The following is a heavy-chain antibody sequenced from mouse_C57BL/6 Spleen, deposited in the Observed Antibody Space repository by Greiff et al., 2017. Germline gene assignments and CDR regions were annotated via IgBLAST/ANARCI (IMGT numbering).Heavy chain of an antibody. D-gene: IGHD2-5*01. V-gene: IGHV5-17*01. CDR2: ISSGSSTI. J-gene: IGHJ1*03. CDR3: AQAYYSNPHWYFDV. CDR1: GFTFSDYG. Sequence: EVKLMESGGGLVKPGGSLKLSCAASGFTFSDYGMHWVRQAPEKGLEWVAYISSGSSTIYYADTVKGRFTISRDNAKNTLFLQMTSLRSEDTAMYYCAQAYYSNPHWYFDVWGTGTTVTVSS.